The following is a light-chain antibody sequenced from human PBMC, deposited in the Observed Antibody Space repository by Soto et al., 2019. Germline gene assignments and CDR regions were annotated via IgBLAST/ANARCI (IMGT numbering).Light chain of an antibody. Sequence: DIQMTQSPSTLSASVGDRVTITCRASQSISTWLAWYQQKPGKAPKLLIYDAFYLERGVPSRFSGSGSGTEFTLTISSLQPDDLATYYCQQYNSFWIFGQGTKVEI. J-gene: IGKJ1*01. CDR3: QQYNSFWI. CDR2: DAF. CDR1: QSISTW. V-gene: IGKV1-5*01.